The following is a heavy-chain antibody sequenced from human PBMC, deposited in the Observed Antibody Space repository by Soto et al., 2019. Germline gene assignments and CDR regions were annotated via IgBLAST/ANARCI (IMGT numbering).Heavy chain of an antibody. Sequence: PGGSLRLSCVASGFSFRDYGLHWVRQAPGKGLEWVAVISNEEINNKNYADSVKGRFTISRDNSENTLYLQMKSLRAEDTAVYYCAKGYFSVPSRYRGYDMDVWGQGTKVTVSS. J-gene: IGHJ6*02. D-gene: IGHD2-15*01. CDR3: AKGYFSVPSRYRGYDMDV. CDR2: ISNEEINNK. CDR1: GFSFRDYG. V-gene: IGHV3-30*18.